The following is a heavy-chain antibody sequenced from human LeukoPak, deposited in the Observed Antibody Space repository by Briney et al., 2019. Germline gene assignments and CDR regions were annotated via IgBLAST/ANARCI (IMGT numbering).Heavy chain of an antibody. J-gene: IGHJ3*02. CDR1: GFTFSSYE. Sequence: GGSLRLSCAVSGFTFSSYEMNWVCQAPGKGLEWVSYISSSGSTIYYADSVKGRFTISRDNAKKSLYLQMNSLRAEDTAVYYCARARLTDYVWGRRTFDIWGQGTMVTISS. V-gene: IGHV3-48*03. D-gene: IGHD3-16*01. CDR2: ISSSGSTI. CDR3: ARARLTDYVWGRRTFDI.